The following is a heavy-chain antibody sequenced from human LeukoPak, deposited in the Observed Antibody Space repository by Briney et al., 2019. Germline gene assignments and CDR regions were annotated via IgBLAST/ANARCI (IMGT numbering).Heavy chain of an antibody. CDR2: IYHSGGT. J-gene: IGHJ4*02. V-gene: IGHV4-59*01. CDR3: ARVGYSDSTVFDY. CDR1: TDSTNTYY. Sequence: SETLSLTCSVSTDSTNTYYWSWIRQSPGKGLERIGYIYHSGGTNYSPSLESRVSISVDTSKNQFSLRLSSVTAADTAVYFSARVGYSDSTVFDYWGQGTLVTVSS. D-gene: IGHD2-2*01.